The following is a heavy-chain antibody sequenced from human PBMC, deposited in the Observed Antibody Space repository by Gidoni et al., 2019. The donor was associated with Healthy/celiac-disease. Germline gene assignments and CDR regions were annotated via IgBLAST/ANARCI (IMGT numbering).Heavy chain of an antibody. CDR3: ARGTYSSSWYKVDY. CDR1: GHTFTGYY. Sequence: QVQLVQSGAEVKKPGASVKVSCTASGHTFTGYYMHWVRQAPGQGLEWMGWINTNSGGTNYAQKFPGRVTMTRDTSISTAYMELSRLRSDDAAVYYCARGTYSSSWYKVDYWGQGTLVTVSS. CDR2: INTNSGGT. V-gene: IGHV1-2*02. D-gene: IGHD6-13*01. J-gene: IGHJ4*02.